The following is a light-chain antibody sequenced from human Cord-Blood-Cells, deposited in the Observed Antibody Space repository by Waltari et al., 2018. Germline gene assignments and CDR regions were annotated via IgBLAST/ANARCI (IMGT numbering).Light chain of an antibody. V-gene: IGLV2-23*01. J-gene: IGLJ2*01. CDR3: GSYAGSSVV. CDR1: SSDVGSYNL. Sequence: QSALTQPASVSGSPGQSITISCTGTSSDVGSYNLVSWYQQHPDKAPKLMIYEGGKRPSGVSNRFTGSKSCDTASLTIPGLQAEDEADYYCGSYAGSSVVFGGGTKLTVL. CDR2: EGG.